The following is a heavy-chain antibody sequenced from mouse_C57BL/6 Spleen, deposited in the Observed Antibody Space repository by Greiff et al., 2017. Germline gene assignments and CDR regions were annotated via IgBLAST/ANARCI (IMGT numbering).Heavy chain of an antibody. CDR3: ARQDPYYAMGD. J-gene: IGHJ4*01. V-gene: IGHV5-6*01. CDR1: GFTFSSYG. CDR2: ISSGGSCT. Sequence: EVKLQESGGDLVKPGGSLKLSCAASGFTFSSYGMSWVRQTPDKRLEWVATISSGGSCTNYPDSVKGRFTISRDNAKNTLYLQMSSLKSEDTAMYYCARQDPYYAMGDWGQGTSVTVAT.